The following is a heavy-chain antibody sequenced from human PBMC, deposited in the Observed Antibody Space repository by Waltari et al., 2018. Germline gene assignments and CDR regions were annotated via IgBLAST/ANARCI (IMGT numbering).Heavy chain of an antibody. CDR1: GYTFTGYS. D-gene: IGHD4-17*01. Sequence: QVHLVQSGAEVKKPGASVQVSCKASGYTFTGYSIQWGRRAPGQGIEWMGRINPNSGDTNNEQKFQGRVTLTRDTSINTAYMELSSLKSDDTAVYYCARDLGSDYGNRDYWGQGTLVTVPS. CDR3: ARDLGSDYGNRDY. J-gene: IGHJ4*02. V-gene: IGHV1-2*06. CDR2: INPNSGDT.